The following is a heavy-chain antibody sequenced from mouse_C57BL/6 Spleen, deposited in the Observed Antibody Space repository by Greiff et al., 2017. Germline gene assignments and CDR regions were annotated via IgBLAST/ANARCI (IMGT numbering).Heavy chain of an antibody. D-gene: IGHD1-1*01. CDR3: ARSLLRSPWFAY. CDR2: INPSSGYT. Sequence: QVQLKQSGAELARPGASVKMSCKASGYTFTSYTMHWVKQRPGQGLEWIGYINPSSGYTKYNQKFKDKATLTADKSSSTAYMQLSSLTSEDSAVYYCARSLLRSPWFAYWGQGTLVTVSA. V-gene: IGHV1-4*01. CDR1: GYTFTSYT. J-gene: IGHJ3*01.